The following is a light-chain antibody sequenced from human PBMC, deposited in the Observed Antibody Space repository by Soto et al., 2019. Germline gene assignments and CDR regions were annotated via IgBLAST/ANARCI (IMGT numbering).Light chain of an antibody. Sequence: DIQMTQSPSTLSESVGDRVTITCRARQSISSGLAWYQQKPGKAPKLLIYDASSLESGVPSRFSGSGSGTEFTLTISSLQPDDFATYYCQQYNSYSPTFGQGTKVEIK. V-gene: IGKV1-5*01. CDR1: QSISSG. CDR3: QQYNSYSPT. CDR2: DAS. J-gene: IGKJ1*01.